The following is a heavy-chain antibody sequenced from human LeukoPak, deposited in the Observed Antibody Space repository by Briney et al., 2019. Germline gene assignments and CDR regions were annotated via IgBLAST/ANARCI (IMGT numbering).Heavy chain of an antibody. J-gene: IGHJ4*02. D-gene: IGHD5-24*01. CDR3: VRDGGGGYNQIDY. Sequence: PGGSLRLSCAASGFTLSSYAMTWVRQAPGRGLEWVSSVDGGGGGTYYADSVKGRFTISRDNSKDTLYLQMNGLRPEDSALYYCVRDGGGGYNQIDYWGQGTLVAVSS. CDR1: GFTLSSYA. V-gene: IGHV3-23*01. CDR2: VDGGGGGT.